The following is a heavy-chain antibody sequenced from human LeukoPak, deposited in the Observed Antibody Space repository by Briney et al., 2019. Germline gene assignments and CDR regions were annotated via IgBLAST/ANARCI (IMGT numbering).Heavy chain of an antibody. CDR2: ISSSSSYI. V-gene: IGHV3-21*01. J-gene: IGHJ3*02. CDR3: ARDWPRANDAFDI. CDR1: GFTFSSYS. Sequence: PGGSLRLSCAASGFTFSSYSMNWVRQAPGKWLEWVSSISSSSSYIYYADSVKGRFTISRDNAKNSLYLQMNSLRAEDTAVYYCARDWPRANDAFDIWGQGTMVTVSS.